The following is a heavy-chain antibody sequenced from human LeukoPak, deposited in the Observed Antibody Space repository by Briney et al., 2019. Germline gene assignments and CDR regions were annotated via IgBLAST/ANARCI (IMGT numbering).Heavy chain of an antibody. J-gene: IGHJ2*01. CDR1: GGSIRSYY. V-gene: IGHV4-59*01. CDR3: ARTRTDIGQMVYESYFDL. CDR2: IYYSGTT. D-gene: IGHD2-8*01. Sequence: PSETLSLTCTVSGGSIRSYYWSWIRQPPGKGLEWIGYIYYSGTTNSNPSLKSRVTISVDTAKSRFSLKLNSVTAADTAVYYCARTRTDIGQMVYESYFDLWGRGTLVTVSS.